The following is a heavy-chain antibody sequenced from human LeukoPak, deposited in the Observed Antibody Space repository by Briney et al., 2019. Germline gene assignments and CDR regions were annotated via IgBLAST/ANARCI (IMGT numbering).Heavy chain of an antibody. J-gene: IGHJ4*02. CDR2: ISSSGHST. D-gene: IGHD2-2*02. Sequence: GGSLRLSCAASGFTFSSYAMSWVRQAPGKGLEWVSVISSSGHSTHFADSVKGRFTISRDNSKNTVYLQMNSLRAEDTAIYYCARASYCSSITCYTGFDYWGQGTLVTVSS. V-gene: IGHV3-23*01. CDR3: ARASYCSSITCYTGFDY. CDR1: GFTFSSYA.